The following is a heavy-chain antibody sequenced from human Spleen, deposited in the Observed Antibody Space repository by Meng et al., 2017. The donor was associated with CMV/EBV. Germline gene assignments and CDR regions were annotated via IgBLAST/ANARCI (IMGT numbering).Heavy chain of an antibody. D-gene: IGHD2-21*01. CDR3: ASFDHIPRRNYFDY. CDR1: GGSVSSGKYY. CDR2: IHHSGSA. V-gene: IGHV4-30-4*01. J-gene: IGHJ4*02. Sequence: QLHLQVSGPGLVEPSQTLSLTCTGTGGSVSSGKYYWSWSRQPPGKGLEWIGYIHHSGSAYYNPSLKSRVSISVDTSKNQFSLNLNSMTAADTAVYYCASFDHIPRRNYFDYWGQGTLVTVSS.